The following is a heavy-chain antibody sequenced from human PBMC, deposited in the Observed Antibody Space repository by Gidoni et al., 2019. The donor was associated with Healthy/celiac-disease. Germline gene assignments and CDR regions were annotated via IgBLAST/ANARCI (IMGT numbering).Heavy chain of an antibody. J-gene: IGHJ4*02. D-gene: IGHD6-19*01. V-gene: IGHV3-23*01. CDR3: AKVGGVAVANLGFDY. CDR2: ISGSGGST. CDR1: GFTFSSYA. Sequence: EVQLLESGGGLVQPGGSLRLSCAASGFTFSSYAMSWGRQAPGKGLEWVSAISGSGGSTYYADSVKGRFTISRDNSKNTLYLQMNSLRAEDTAVYYCAKVGGVAVANLGFDYWGQGTLVTVSS.